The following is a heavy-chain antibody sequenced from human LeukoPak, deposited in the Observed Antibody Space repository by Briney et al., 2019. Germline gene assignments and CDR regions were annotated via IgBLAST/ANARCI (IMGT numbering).Heavy chain of an antibody. Sequence: PSETLSLTCTVSGGSISSGSYYWSWIRQPAGKGLEWIGRIYTSGSTNYNPSLKSRVTISVDTSKNQFSLKLSSVTAADTAVYYCARGDWLFDYWGQGTLVTVSS. CDR2: IYTSGST. D-gene: IGHD3/OR15-3a*01. J-gene: IGHJ4*02. CDR3: ARGDWLFDY. CDR1: GGSISSGSYY. V-gene: IGHV4-61*02.